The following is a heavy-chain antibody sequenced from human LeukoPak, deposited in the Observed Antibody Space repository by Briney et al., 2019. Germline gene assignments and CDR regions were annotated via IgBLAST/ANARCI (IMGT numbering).Heavy chain of an antibody. D-gene: IGHD6-25*01. V-gene: IGHV4-61*08. CDR1: GDSVSSGDHS. CDR3: ARVGGSGWFEY. J-gene: IGHJ4*02. Sequence: KTSETLSLTCTVSGDSVSSGDHSWSWIRQPPGKGLEWIGYIYYSGSTRYNPSLKSRVTVSQDTSKNQFSLNLNSVTAADTAVYYCARVGGSGWFEYWGQGTLVTVSS. CDR2: IYYSGST.